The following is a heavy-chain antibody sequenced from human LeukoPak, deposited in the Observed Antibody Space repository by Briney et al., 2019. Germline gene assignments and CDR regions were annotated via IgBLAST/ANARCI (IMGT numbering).Heavy chain of an antibody. CDR3: AKEGRDSGGYNGWFEP. CDR1: GGSISTSSYY. J-gene: IGHJ5*02. Sequence: SETLSLACNVSGGSISTSSYYWGWIRQPPGKGPEWIGSVYYSGNTYYSPSLKSRVTISVDTSKNQFPLKLNSVTAADTAVFYCAKEGRDSGGYNGWFEPWGQGTLVTVSS. V-gene: IGHV4-39*06. D-gene: IGHD2-15*01. CDR2: VYYSGNT.